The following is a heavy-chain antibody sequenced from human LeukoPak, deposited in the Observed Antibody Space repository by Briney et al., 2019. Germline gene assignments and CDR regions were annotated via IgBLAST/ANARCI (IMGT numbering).Heavy chain of an antibody. CDR2: ISYDGSNK. CDR3: ALAVAGTYFDY. D-gene: IGHD6-19*01. Sequence: PGRSLRLSCAASGFTFSSYGMHWVRQAPGKGLEWVAVISYDGSNKYYADSVKGRFTISRDNSKNTLYLQMNSLRAEDTAVYYCALAVAGTYFDYWGQGTLVTVSS. V-gene: IGHV3-30*03. J-gene: IGHJ4*02. CDR1: GFTFSSYG.